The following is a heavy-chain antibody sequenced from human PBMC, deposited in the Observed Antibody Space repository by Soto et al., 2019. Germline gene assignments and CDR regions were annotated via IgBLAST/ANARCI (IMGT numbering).Heavy chain of an antibody. Sequence: GGSLRLSCAASGFTFSSYAMSWVRQAPGKGLEWVSAISGSGGSTYYADSVKGRFTISRDNSKNTLNLQMNSLRAEDTAVYYCAKTYGSGSYYNEPFDYWGQGTLVTVSS. CDR1: GFTFSSYA. V-gene: IGHV3-23*01. CDR2: ISGSGGST. J-gene: IGHJ4*02. D-gene: IGHD3-10*01. CDR3: AKTYGSGSYYNEPFDY.